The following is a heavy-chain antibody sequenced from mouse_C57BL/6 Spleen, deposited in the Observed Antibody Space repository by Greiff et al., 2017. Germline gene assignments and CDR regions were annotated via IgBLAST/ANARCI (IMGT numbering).Heavy chain of an antibody. CDR1: GYTFTSYW. J-gene: IGHJ4*01. CDR3: ARSLDAMAY. V-gene: IGHV1-50*01. CDR2: IDPSDSYT. Sequence: QVQLQQSGPELVKPGASVKLSCKASGYTFTSYWMHWVKQRPGQGLEWIGEIDPSDSYTNYNQKFKGKATLTVDTSSSTAYMQLSSLTSADSAFDYGARSLDAMAYWGQGTPGTVSS.